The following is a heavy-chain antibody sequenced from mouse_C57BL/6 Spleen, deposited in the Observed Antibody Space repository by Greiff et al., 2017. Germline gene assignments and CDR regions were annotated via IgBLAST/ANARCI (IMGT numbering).Heavy chain of an antibody. J-gene: IGHJ2*01. D-gene: IGHD1-1*01. CDR1: GYTFTSYT. CDR3: ARNLYGSSSYFDY. CDR2: INPSSGYT. V-gene: IGHV1-4*01. Sequence: VKLQESGAELARPGASVKMSCKASGYTFTSYTMHWVKQRPGQGLEWIGYINPSSGYTKYNQKFKDKATLTADKSSSTAYMQLSSLTSEDSAVYYCARNLYGSSSYFDYWGQGTTLTVSS.